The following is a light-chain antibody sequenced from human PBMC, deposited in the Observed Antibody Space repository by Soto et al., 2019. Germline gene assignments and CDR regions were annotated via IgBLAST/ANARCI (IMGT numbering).Light chain of an antibody. V-gene: IGKV1-5*01. J-gene: IGKJ1*01. CDR3: QQYNNIGT. CDR2: DAS. Sequence: DIQMTQSPSTLSASVGDRVTITCRASQSISSWLAWYQQKPGKAPKLLIYDASSLESGVPSRFSGSGSGTEFTLTISSLQPDDFATYYCQQYNNIGTFGQGTKVDIK. CDR1: QSISSW.